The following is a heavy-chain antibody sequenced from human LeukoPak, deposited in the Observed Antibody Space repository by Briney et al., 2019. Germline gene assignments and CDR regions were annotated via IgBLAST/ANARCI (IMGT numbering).Heavy chain of an antibody. CDR2: ISYDGSNK. D-gene: IGHD4-23*01. CDR1: GFSFSSYE. V-gene: IGHV3-33*08. Sequence: GGSLRLSCAASGFSFSSYEMNWVRQAPGKGLEWVAVISYDGSNKYYADSVKGRFTISRDNSKNTLYLQMNSLRAEDTTVYYCARDYGGPENGYFDYWGQGTLVTVSS. J-gene: IGHJ4*02. CDR3: ARDYGGPENGYFDY.